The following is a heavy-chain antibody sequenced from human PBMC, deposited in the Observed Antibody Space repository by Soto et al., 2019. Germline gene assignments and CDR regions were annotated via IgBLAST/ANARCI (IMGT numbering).Heavy chain of an antibody. CDR3: ARQYTNAWNNWFDP. V-gene: IGHV4-34*01. D-gene: IGHD6-19*01. J-gene: IGHJ5*02. Sequence: SETLSLTCAVYGGSFSGYDWSWIRQPPGKGLEWIGEINHSGSTNYNPSLKSRVIISLDTSKNQFSLKLSSVTAADTAVYYCARQYTNAWNNWFDPWGQGTLVTVSS. CDR2: INHSGST. CDR1: GGSFSGYD.